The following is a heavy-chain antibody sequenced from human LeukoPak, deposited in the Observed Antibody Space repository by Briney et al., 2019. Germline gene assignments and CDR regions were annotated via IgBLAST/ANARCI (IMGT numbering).Heavy chain of an antibody. Sequence: SQTLSLTCTVSGGSISSGSYYWSWIRQPAGKGPEWIGRIYTSGSTNYNPSLKSRVTISVDTSKDQFSLKLSSVTAADTAVYYCARDVTGTTSDYWGQGTLVTVSS. D-gene: IGHD1-7*01. J-gene: IGHJ4*02. CDR3: ARDVTGTTSDY. CDR2: IYTSGST. CDR1: GGSISSGSYY. V-gene: IGHV4-61*02.